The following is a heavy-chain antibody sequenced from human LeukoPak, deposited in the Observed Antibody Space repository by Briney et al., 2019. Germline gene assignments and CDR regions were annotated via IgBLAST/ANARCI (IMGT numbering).Heavy chain of an antibody. D-gene: IGHD3-22*01. CDR1: GYTFTDDY. CDR2: INPNSGVT. V-gene: IGHV1-2*02. J-gene: IGHJ5*02. CDR3: ARDLHRYDSSGYTPNWFDP. Sequence: GASVKVSCKASGYTFTDDYVHWVRQAPGQGLEWMGWINPNSGVTNYAQKFQGRVTMTRDMSISTAYMELSRLRSDDTAVYYCARDLHRYDSSGYTPNWFDPWGQGTLVTVSS.